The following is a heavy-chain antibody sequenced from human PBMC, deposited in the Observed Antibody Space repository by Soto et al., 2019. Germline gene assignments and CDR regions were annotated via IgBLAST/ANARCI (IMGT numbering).Heavy chain of an antibody. CDR3: ARRAWKFRGYYFDY. CDR2: VYFSGDT. J-gene: IGHJ4*02. Sequence: SETLSLTCSVSGYSISNTGYYWGWLRQAPGKGLEYIASVYFSGDTYYNPSLKSRVSMSVDTSKNQFSLQLTSVSATDTAVYFCARRAWKFRGYYFDYWGQGIQVTVSS. D-gene: IGHD3-10*01. CDR1: GYSISNTGYY. V-gene: IGHV4-39*01.